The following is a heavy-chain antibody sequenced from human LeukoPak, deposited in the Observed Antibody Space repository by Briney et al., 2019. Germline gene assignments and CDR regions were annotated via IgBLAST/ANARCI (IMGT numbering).Heavy chain of an antibody. V-gene: IGHV3-33*06. Sequence: PGGSLRLSCAASGFTFSSYGMHWVRQAPGKGLEWVAVIWYDGSNKYYADSVKGRFTISRDNSKNTLYLQMNSLRAEDTAVYYCAKGGLGSSWYPHWFDPWGQGTLVTVSS. D-gene: IGHD6-13*01. CDR1: GFTFSSYG. CDR3: AKGGLGSSWYPHWFDP. CDR2: IWYDGSNK. J-gene: IGHJ5*02.